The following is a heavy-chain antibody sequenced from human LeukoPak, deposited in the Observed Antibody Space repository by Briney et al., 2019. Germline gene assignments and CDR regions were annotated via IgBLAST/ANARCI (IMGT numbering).Heavy chain of an antibody. V-gene: IGHV4-39*01. CDR2: IYYSGST. CDR1: GGSISSSSYY. Sequence: SETLSLTCTVSGGSISSSSYYWGWIRQPPGKGLEWIGGIYYSGSTYYNPSLKSRVTISVDTSKNQFSLKLSSVTAADTAVYYCVRHGIQLWYQPANYYFDYWGQGTLVTVSS. J-gene: IGHJ4*02. CDR3: VRHGIQLWYQPANYYFDY. D-gene: IGHD5-18*01.